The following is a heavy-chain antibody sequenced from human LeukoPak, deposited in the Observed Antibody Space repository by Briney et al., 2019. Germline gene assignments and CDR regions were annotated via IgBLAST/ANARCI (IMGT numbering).Heavy chain of an antibody. J-gene: IGHJ1*01. CDR3: AREGSIVGATPYFQH. Sequence: ASQTLSLTCTVSGGSISSYYWSWIRQPPGKGLEWIGYIYYSGSTNYNPSLKSRVTMSVDTSKNQFSLKLSSVTAADTAVYYCAREGSIVGATPYFQHWGQGTLVTVSS. CDR2: IYYSGST. V-gene: IGHV4-59*01. D-gene: IGHD1-26*01. CDR1: GGSISSYY.